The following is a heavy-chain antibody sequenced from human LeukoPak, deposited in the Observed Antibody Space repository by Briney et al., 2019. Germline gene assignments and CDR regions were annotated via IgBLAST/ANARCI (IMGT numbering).Heavy chain of an antibody. Sequence: AGGSLRLSCAASGFTFSSYGMHWVRQAPGKGLEWVTFIRYDGSNKYYADSVKGRFTISRDNSKNTLYLQMNSLRAEDTAVYNCAKLEGSPYCTGGSCYHPEFDYWGQGTLVTVSS. D-gene: IGHD2-15*01. V-gene: IGHV3-30*02. CDR2: IRYDGSNK. CDR3: AKLEGSPYCTGGSCYHPEFDY. CDR1: GFTFSSYG. J-gene: IGHJ4*02.